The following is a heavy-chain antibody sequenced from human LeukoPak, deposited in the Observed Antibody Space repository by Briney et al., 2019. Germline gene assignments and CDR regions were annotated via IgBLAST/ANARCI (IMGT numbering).Heavy chain of an antibody. Sequence: PGGSLRLSCAASGFTFKNSWMSWVRQAPGKGLQWVSTISHNGVATYYADSVKGRFTISRDNSKNTVSLQMSSLRVEDTAVYYCANFKGKDGIKDHFDYWGQGTLVTVSS. V-gene: IGHV3-23*01. D-gene: IGHD5-24*01. CDR1: GFTFKNSW. CDR2: ISHNGVAT. J-gene: IGHJ4*02. CDR3: ANFKGKDGIKDHFDY.